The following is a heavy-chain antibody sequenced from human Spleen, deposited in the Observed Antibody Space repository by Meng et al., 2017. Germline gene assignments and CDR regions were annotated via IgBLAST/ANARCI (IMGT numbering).Heavy chain of an antibody. CDR3: VGDAYCGIDFIPDY. Sequence: GESLKISCAASGFTFHNFYMNWVRQTPGKGLEWVASVSSTSTSIYYADSVKSRFTITRDNAKRSLYLQMNSLTAEDTAVYYCVGDAYCGIDFIPDYWGQGTLVTVSS. V-gene: IGHV3-21*01. CDR2: VSSTSTSI. CDR1: GFTFHNFY. J-gene: IGHJ4*02. D-gene: IGHD2-21*02.